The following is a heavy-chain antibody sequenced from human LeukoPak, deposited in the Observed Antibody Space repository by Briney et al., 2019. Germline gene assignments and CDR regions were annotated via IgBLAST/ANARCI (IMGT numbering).Heavy chain of an antibody. Sequence: GGSLRLSCAASGFTVSSNYMSWVRQAPGKGLEWVSLLYSDGSTYYADSVKGRFTISRDNSKNTLYLQMNSLRVEDTAVYYCARVGYSSGWYRSWGQGTLVTVSS. CDR2: LYSDGST. J-gene: IGHJ4*02. CDR1: GFTVSSNY. CDR3: ARVGYSSGWYRS. D-gene: IGHD6-19*01. V-gene: IGHV3-53*01.